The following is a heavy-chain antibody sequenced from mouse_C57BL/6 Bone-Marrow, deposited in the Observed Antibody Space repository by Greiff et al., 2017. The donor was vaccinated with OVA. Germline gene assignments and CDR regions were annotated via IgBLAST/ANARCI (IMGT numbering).Heavy chain of an antibody. Sequence: EVQLVESGGGLVQPGGSLSLSCAASGFTFTDYYMSWVRQPPGKALEWLGFIRNKANGYTTEYSASVKGRFTISRDNSQSILYLQMNALRAEDSATYYCARYRSNYYFDDWGQGTTLTVSS. V-gene: IGHV7-3*01. D-gene: IGHD2-5*01. J-gene: IGHJ2*01. CDR3: ARYRSNYYFDD. CDR1: GFTFTDYY. CDR2: IRNKANGYTT.